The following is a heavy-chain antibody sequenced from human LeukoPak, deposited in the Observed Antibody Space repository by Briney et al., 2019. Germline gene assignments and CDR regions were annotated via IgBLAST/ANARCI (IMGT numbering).Heavy chain of an antibody. Sequence: SETLSLTCAVYGGSFSGYYWSWIRQPPGKGLEWIGEINHSGSTNYNPSLKSRVTISVDTSKNQFSLKLSSVTAADTAVYYCARLALGSWFDPWGQGTLVTVSS. CDR2: INHSGST. V-gene: IGHV4-34*01. CDR3: ARLALGSWFDP. J-gene: IGHJ5*02. CDR1: GGSFSGYY.